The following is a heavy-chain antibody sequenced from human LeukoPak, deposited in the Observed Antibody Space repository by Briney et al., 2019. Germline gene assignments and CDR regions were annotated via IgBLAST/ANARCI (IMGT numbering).Heavy chain of an antibody. CDR2: ITGSGATT. J-gene: IGHJ4*02. V-gene: IGHV3-23*01. Sequence: GGSLRLSCAASQFTFSSSGMAWVRQSPVKGLEWVSAITGSGATTYYADSVKGRFTISRDNSKSTVSLQMNSLRAEDTAIYYCAKMQGYFDYWGQGALVTVSS. CDR1: QFTFSSSG. CDR3: AKMQGYFDY.